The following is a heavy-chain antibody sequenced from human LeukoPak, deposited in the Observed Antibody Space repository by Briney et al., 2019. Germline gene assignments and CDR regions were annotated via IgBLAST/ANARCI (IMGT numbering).Heavy chain of an antibody. Sequence: PGGSLRLSCAASGFTSSDYYMIWIRQAPGKGLEWVSYISSSSSYTNYADSVKGRFTTSRDNAKNSLYLQMNSLRAEDRAGYYCARVRGGNVYGGDYWGQGTLVTVSS. CDR3: ARVRGGNVYGGDY. CDR2: ISSSSSYT. CDR1: GFTSSDYY. D-gene: IGHD5-18*01. V-gene: IGHV3-11*06. J-gene: IGHJ4*02.